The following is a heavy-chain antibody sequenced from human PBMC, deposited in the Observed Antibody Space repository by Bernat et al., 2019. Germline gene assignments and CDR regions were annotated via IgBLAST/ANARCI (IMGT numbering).Heavy chain of an antibody. J-gene: IGHJ4*02. CDR1: GFTFSSYG. D-gene: IGHD4-17*01. Sequence: QVQLVESGGGVVQPGRSQRLSCAASGFTFSSYGMHWVRQAPGKGLEWVAVISYDGSNKYYADSVKGRFTISRDNSKNTLYLQMNSLRAEDTAVYYCAKEYGDYGWFDYWGQGTLVTVSS. V-gene: IGHV3-30*18. CDR3: AKEYGDYGWFDY. CDR2: ISYDGSNK.